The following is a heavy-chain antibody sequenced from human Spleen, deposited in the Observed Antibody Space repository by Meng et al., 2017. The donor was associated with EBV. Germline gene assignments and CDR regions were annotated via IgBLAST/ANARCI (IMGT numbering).Heavy chain of an antibody. CDR2: VSYDGDEE. CDR3: ARDLSGRFDP. J-gene: IGHJ5*02. CDR1: VCVLRCYA. D-gene: IGHD1-26*01. V-gene: IGHV3-30-3*01. Sequence: QVDRVVLVGGASETVWLLVSSSAPSVCVLRCYAMHGLRLAPGKGLEWVAVVSYDGDEEYYADSVKGRFTISRDNSKKTLYLQMNSLRAEDTAVYYCARDLSGRFDPWGRGTLVTVSS.